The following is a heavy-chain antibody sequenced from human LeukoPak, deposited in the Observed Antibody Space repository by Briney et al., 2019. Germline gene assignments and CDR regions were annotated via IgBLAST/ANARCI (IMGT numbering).Heavy chain of an antibody. CDR1: GFTFSSYS. Sequence: GGSLRLSCAASGFTFSSYSMNWVRQAPGKGLEWVSSISSSSSYIYYADSVKGRFTISRDNAKNSLYLQMNSLRAEDTAVYYCARDCGYCSSTDAFDIWGQGTMVTVSS. D-gene: IGHD2-2*01. CDR3: ARDCGYCSSTDAFDI. V-gene: IGHV3-21*01. CDR2: ISSSSSYI. J-gene: IGHJ3*02.